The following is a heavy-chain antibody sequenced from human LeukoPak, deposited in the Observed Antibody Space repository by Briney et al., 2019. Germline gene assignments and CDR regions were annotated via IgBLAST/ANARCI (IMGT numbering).Heavy chain of an antibody. CDR1: GFTFTKYW. CDR2: MNSNSGDT. CDR3: AAEGRGTYRLDY. V-gene: IGHV1-2*02. D-gene: IGHD3-10*01. Sequence: ASVTVSCKASGFTFTKYWIHWVRQAPAEALEWMGCMNSNSGDTNYEQNFQGRVTMTRDTSINTAYMELGGLRSDDTAVYFCAAEGRGTYRLDYWGQGALVTVSS. J-gene: IGHJ4*02.